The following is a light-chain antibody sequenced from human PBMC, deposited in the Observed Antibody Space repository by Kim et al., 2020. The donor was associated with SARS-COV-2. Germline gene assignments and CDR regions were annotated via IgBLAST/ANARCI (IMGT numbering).Light chain of an antibody. V-gene: IGKV1-5*01. CDR3: QHRKT. CDR2: DAA. J-gene: IGKJ1*01. CDR1: QTLSGR. Sequence: STLPAAVADRVTITCRASQTLSGRLAWYQQKPGRAPKLLIFDAATLESGVPSRFRGSGSGTDFILTISSLQPDDSATYYCQHRKTFGQGTKVDIK.